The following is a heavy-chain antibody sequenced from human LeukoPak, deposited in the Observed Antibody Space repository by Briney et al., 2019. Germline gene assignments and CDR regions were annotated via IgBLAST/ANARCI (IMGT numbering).Heavy chain of an antibody. CDR1: GGSISSGDYY. CDR3: ARDYYDSSGYYHHYAFDI. D-gene: IGHD3-22*01. J-gene: IGHJ3*02. Sequence: SQTLSLTCTVSGGSISSGDYYWSWIGQTPGKGLEWIRYSYYSGSINYNPSLKSRATISVDTSKNQFSLKLSSVTAAYTAVYCCARDYYDSSGYYHHYAFDIWGHGTMVTVSS. CDR2: SYYSGSI. V-gene: IGHV4-61*08.